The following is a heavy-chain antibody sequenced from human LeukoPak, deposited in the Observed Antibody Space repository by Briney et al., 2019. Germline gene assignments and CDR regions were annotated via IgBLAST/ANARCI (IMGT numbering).Heavy chain of an antibody. V-gene: IGHV3-23*01. CDR3: AKDTVFGEPNWFDP. Sequence: GGSLRLSCAASGFTFTNYAMNWVRQAPGKGLEWVSGISGSGVTTYYADSVKGRFTISRDNSKDMLYLQMNTLRAEDTAVYYCAKDTVFGEPNWFDPWGQGTLVTVSP. D-gene: IGHD4-17*01. CDR1: GFTFTNYA. J-gene: IGHJ5*02. CDR2: ISGSGVTT.